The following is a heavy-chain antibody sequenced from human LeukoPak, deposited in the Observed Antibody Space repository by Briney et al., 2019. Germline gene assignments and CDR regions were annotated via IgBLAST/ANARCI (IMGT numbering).Heavy chain of an antibody. CDR2: ITGSGGTT. V-gene: IGHV3-23*01. CDR1: GFTFSSYG. J-gene: IGHJ4*02. CDR3: AKIQGYFDY. Sequence: PGGSLRLSCAGSGFTFSSYGMSWVRQAPGKGPQWVSAITGSGGTTYYADSVKGRFTISRDNSKNTLYLQMNSLRAEDTAVYYCAKIQGYFDYWGQGNLVTVSS.